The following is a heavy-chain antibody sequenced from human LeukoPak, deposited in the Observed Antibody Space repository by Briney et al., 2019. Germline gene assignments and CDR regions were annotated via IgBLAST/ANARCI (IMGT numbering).Heavy chain of an antibody. V-gene: IGHV3-30*04. J-gene: IGHJ4*02. D-gene: IGHD4-17*01. CDR2: ISYDGSNK. Sequence: GGSLRLSCAASGFTFSSYAMNWVRQAPDKGLEWVAVISYDGSNKYYADSVKGRFTISRDDSKNTLYLQMNSLRAEDTAVYYCARGLTGGMTTVTTPSYWGLGTLVTVSS. CDR3: ARGLTGGMTTVTTPSY. CDR1: GFTFSSYA.